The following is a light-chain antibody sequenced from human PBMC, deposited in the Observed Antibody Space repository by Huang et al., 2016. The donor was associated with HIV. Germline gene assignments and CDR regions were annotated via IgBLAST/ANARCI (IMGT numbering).Light chain of an antibody. CDR2: KAS. J-gene: IGKJ1*01. CDR3: QQYNSYSPA. Sequence: SASVGDRVTITCRASQSISSGLAWYQQKPGKAPKLLIYKASSLESGVPSRFSGSGSGTEFTLTISSLQPDDFATYYCQQYNSYSPAFGQGTKVEIK. CDR1: QSISSG. V-gene: IGKV1-5*03.